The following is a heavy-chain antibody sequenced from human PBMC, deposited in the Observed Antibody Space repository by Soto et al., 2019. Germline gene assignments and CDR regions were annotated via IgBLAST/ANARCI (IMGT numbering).Heavy chain of an antibody. CDR2: IYSGGST. V-gene: IGHV3-66*01. CDR1: GFTVSSNY. D-gene: IGHD3-3*01. J-gene: IGHJ4*02. CDR3: ARGTHYDFWSGHAGFDY. Sequence: GGSLRLSCAASGFTVSSNYMSWVRQAPGEGLEWVSVIYSGGSTYYADSVKGRFTISRDNSKNTLYLQMNSLRAEDTAVYYCARGTHYDFWSGHAGFDYWGQGTLVTVSS.